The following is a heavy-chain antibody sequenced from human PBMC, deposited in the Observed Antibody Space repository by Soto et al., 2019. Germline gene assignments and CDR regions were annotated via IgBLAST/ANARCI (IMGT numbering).Heavy chain of an antibody. CDR2: ISAYNGNT. CDR3: ARDSTVTTHGYYFDY. V-gene: IGHV1-18*01. D-gene: IGHD4-4*01. J-gene: IGHJ4*02. CDR1: GYTFTSYG. Sequence: VSVKVSWKASGYTFTSYGISWVRQAPGQGLEWMGWISAYNGNTNYAQKLQGRVTMTTDTSTSTAYMELRSLRSDDTAVYYCARDSTVTTHGYYFDYWGQGTLVTVSS.